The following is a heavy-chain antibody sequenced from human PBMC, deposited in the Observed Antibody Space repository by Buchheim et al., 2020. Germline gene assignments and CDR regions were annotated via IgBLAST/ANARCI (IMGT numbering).Heavy chain of an antibody. CDR1: GFTFSGSA. D-gene: IGHD2-2*01. CDR3: ARVSYQLLYYGMDV. Sequence: VQLVESGGGLVQPGGSLKLSCAASGFTFSGSAMHWVRQAPGKGLEWVAVIWYDGSNKYYADSVKGRVTISRDNSKNTRYLQMNSLRAEDTAVYYCARVSYQLLYYGMDVWGQGTT. J-gene: IGHJ6*02. CDR2: IWYDGSNK. V-gene: IGHV3-33*08.